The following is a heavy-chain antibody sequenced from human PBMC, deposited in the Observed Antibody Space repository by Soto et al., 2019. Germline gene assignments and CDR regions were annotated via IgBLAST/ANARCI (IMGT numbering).Heavy chain of an antibody. V-gene: IGHV2-5*02. J-gene: IGHJ4*02. CDR2: NYWDDDK. Sequence: QITLKESGPTLVKPTQTLTLTCTFSGFSLSTSGVGVGWIRQPPGEALEWLALNYWDDDKYYSPSLKSRLTITKDTSKNQVVLTMTNMDPVDTATYYCAHIIAVTGSFDYWGRGTLVTVSS. CDR3: AHIIAVTGSFDY. CDR1: GFSLSTSGVG. D-gene: IGHD6-19*01.